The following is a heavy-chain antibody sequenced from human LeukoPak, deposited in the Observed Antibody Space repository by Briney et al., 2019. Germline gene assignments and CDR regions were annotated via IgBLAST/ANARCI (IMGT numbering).Heavy chain of an antibody. J-gene: IGHJ4*02. D-gene: IGHD6-13*01. CDR2: ISSSSSYI. Sequence: PGGSLRLSCAASGFTFSSYSMNWVRQAPGKGLEWVSSISSSSSYIYYADSVKGRFTISRDNAKNSLYLQMNSLRAEDTAVYYCAREGDYSSSWHDYWGQGTLVTVSS. CDR3: AREGDYSSSWHDY. V-gene: IGHV3-21*01. CDR1: GFTFSSYS.